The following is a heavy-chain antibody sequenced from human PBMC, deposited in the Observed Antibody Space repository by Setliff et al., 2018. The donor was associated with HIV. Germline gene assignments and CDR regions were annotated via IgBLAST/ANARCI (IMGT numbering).Heavy chain of an antibody. CDR2: IYYSGNS. J-gene: IGHJ6*03. Sequence: SETLSLTCAVYNGSFSGYYWSWIRQTPGKGLEWIGSIYYSGNSYYNPSLKSRVTISVDTSNNHFSLKLTSVTAADTAVYYCARKSYYYDSGGYHNYMDVWGKGTTVTVSS. CDR3: ARKSYYYDSGGYHNYMDV. V-gene: IGHV4-39*01. CDR1: NGSFSGYY. D-gene: IGHD3-22*01.